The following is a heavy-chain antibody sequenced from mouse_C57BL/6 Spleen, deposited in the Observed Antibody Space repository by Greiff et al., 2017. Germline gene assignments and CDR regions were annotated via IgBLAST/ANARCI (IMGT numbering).Heavy chain of an antibody. D-gene: IGHD2-1*01. CDR2: ISYDGSN. CDR3: AREVYYGNHEEFAY. CDR1: GYSITSGYY. V-gene: IGHV3-6*01. Sequence: EVQLQQSGPGLVKPSQSLSLTCSVTGYSITSGYYWNWIRQFPGNKLEWMGYISYDGSNNYNPSLKNRISITRDTSKNQFFLKLNSVTTEDTATYYCAREVYYGNHEEFAYWGQGTLVTVSA. J-gene: IGHJ3*01.